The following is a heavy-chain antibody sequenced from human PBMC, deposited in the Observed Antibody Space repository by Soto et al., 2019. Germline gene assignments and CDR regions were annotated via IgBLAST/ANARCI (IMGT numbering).Heavy chain of an antibody. J-gene: IGHJ5*02. D-gene: IGHD2-8*02. V-gene: IGHV4-4*09. CDR1: RVSMSDYF. CDR3: ATQRLSTGGHCWNWFDP. Sequence: QVELQESGPGLVKPSETLSLTCTVSRVSMSDYFWSWIRQPPGKGLEWIGYIFHTGSTNYNPSLKSRVTISLDTSKKQFSLKLNSVTAADTAVYYCATQRLSTGGHCWNWFDPWGQGTLVTVSS. CDR2: IFHTGST.